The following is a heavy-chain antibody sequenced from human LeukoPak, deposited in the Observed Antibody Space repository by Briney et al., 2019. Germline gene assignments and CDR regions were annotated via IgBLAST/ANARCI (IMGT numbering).Heavy chain of an antibody. CDR2: IYYSGST. J-gene: IGHJ4*01. D-gene: IGHD2-15*01. Sequence: SETLSLTCTVSGGSISSYYWSWIRQPPGKGLEWIGYIYYSGSTYYNPSLKSRVTISLDTSKNQFSLKLNSVTAADTAVYYCASQGLGYCTGGSCPWFDYWGQGTLVTVSS. CDR3: ASQGLGYCTGGSCPWFDY. V-gene: IGHV4-59*01. CDR1: GGSISSYY.